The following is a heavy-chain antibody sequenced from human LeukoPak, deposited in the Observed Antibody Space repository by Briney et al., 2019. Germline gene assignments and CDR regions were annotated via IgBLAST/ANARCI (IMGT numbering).Heavy chain of an antibody. Sequence: SETLSLTCAVYGGSFSGYYWSWIRQPPGKGLEWIGEINHSGSTNYNPSLKSRVTISVDTSKNQFSLKLSSVTAADTAVYYCARGRERLWFRDLSGVDFDYWGQGTWSPSPQ. CDR2: INHSGST. D-gene: IGHD3-10*01. J-gene: IGHJ4*02. V-gene: IGHV4-34*01. CDR1: GGSFSGYY. CDR3: ARGRERLWFRDLSGVDFDY.